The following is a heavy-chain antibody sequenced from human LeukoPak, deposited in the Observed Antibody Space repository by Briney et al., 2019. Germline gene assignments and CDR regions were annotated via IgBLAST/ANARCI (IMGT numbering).Heavy chain of an antibody. CDR1: GYTFTSYG. J-gene: IGHJ6*03. V-gene: IGHV1-18*01. D-gene: IGHD6-13*01. CDR3: ARDRVSSWYYYYYYMDV. Sequence: GAPVKVSCKASGYTFTSYGISWVRQAPGQGLEWMGWISAYNGNTNYAQKLQGRVTMTTDTSTSTAYMELRSLKSDDTAVYYCARDRVSSWYYYYYYMDVWGKGTTVTVSS. CDR2: ISAYNGNT.